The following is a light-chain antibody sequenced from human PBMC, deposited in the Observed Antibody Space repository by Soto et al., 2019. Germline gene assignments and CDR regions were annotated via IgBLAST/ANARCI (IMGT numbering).Light chain of an antibody. Sequence: EIVLTQSPGTLSLSPGERATLSCRASPSVSSSFLAWYQQKPGQAPRLLMYGASNRATGIPDRFSGTGSGTDFTLTISRLEPEDFAVYYCQQYGSSPYTFGLGTKLEIK. V-gene: IGKV3-20*01. CDR2: GAS. CDR3: QQYGSSPYT. CDR1: PSVSSSF. J-gene: IGKJ2*01.